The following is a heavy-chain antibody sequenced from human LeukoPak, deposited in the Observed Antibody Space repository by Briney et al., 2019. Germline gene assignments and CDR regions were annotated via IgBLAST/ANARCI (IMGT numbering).Heavy chain of an antibody. Sequence: PSETLSLTCTVSGGSISSYYWSWIRQPPGKGLEWIGYIYYSGSTNYNPSLKSRVTISLDTSKNQFSLKLSSVTAADAAVYYCARAAGGYYYYYMDVWGKGTTVTVSS. CDR2: IYYSGST. CDR1: GGSISSYY. CDR3: ARAAGGYYYYYMDV. D-gene: IGHD3-16*01. V-gene: IGHV4-59*01. J-gene: IGHJ6*03.